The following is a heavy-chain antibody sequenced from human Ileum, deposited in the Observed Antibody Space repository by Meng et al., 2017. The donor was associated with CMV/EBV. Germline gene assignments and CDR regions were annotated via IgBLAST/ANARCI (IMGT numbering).Heavy chain of an antibody. J-gene: IGHJ4*02. CDR2: ISGSGSDI. CDR1: RFIFSNYN. V-gene: IGHV3-21*01. D-gene: IGHD5-24*01. CDR3: ARDPSRDGHNYPDY. Sequence: SRFIFSNYNMRWVSQAPGKGLEWVSSISGSGSDIYYADSVKGRFTISRDDAKSSLYLQMNSLRVEDTAVYYCARDPSRDGHNYPDYWGQGTLVTVSS.